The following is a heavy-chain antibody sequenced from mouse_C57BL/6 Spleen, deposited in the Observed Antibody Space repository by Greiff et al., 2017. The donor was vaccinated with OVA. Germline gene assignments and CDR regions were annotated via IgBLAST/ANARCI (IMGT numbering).Heavy chain of an antibody. CDR2: IDPSDSET. CDR1: GYTFTSYW. D-gene: IGHD1-1*01. J-gene: IGHJ1*03. CDR3: ARGGSTHWYFDV. Sequence: VQLQQPGAELVRPGSSVKLSCKASGYTFTSYWMHWVKQRPIQGLEWIGNIDPSDSETHYNQKFKDKATLTVYKSSSTAYMQLSSLTSEDSAVYYCARGGSTHWYFDVWGTGTTVTVSS. V-gene: IGHV1-52*01.